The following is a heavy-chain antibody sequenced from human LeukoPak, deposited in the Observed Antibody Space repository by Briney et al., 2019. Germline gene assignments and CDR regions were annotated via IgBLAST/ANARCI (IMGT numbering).Heavy chain of an antibody. CDR3: ARDDDKYYMDV. Sequence: PGGSLRLSCAASGFTFSDYYMSWIRQAPGKGLEGVSYISSRGSTIYYADSVKGRFTISRDNAKNSLYLQMNSLRAEDTAVYYCARDDDKYYMDVWGKGTTVTVSS. CDR2: ISSRGSTI. J-gene: IGHJ6*03. V-gene: IGHV3-11*04. CDR1: GFTFSDYY.